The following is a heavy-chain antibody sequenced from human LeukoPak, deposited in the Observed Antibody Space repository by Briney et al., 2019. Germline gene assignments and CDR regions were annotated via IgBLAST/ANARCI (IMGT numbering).Heavy chain of an antibody. V-gene: IGHV4-61*01. CDR3: ARDRGGIVGATHWFDP. Sequence: SETLSPTCTVSGGSVSSGSYYWSWIRQPPGKGLEWIGYIYYSGSTNYNPSLKSRVTISVDTSKNQFSLKLSSVTAADTAVYYCARDRGGIVGATHWFDPWGQGTLVTVSS. CDR2: IYYSGST. CDR1: GGSVSSGSYY. J-gene: IGHJ5*02. D-gene: IGHD1-26*01.